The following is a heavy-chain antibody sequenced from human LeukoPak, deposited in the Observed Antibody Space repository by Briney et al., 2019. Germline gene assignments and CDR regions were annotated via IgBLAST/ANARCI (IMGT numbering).Heavy chain of an antibody. J-gene: IGHJ3*02. CDR1: GFTFSNYG. CDR2: IYSGGST. Sequence: GGSLRLSCAASGFTFSNYGMHWVRQAPGKGLEWVSVIYSGGSTYYADSVKGRFTISRDNSKNTLYLQMNSLRAEDTAVYYCARDPRYYDILTGYYEGDAFDIWGQGTMVTVSS. V-gene: IGHV3-66*01. D-gene: IGHD3-9*01. CDR3: ARDPRYYDILTGYYEGDAFDI.